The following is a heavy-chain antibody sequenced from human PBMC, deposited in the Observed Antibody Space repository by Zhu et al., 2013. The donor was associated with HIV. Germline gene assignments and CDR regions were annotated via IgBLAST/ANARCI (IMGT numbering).Heavy chain of an antibody. CDR3: ARDRGYCSGGSCREYGMDV. Sequence: QVQLVQSGAEVKKPGSSVKVSCKASGGTFSSYAISWVRQAPGQGLEWMGGIIPIFGTANYAQKFQGRVTITADESTSTAYMELSSLRSEDTAVYYCARDRGYCSGGSCREYGMDVWGQGTTVTVSS. J-gene: IGHJ6*02. D-gene: IGHD2-15*01. CDR2: IIPIFGTA. CDR1: GGTFSSYA. V-gene: IGHV1-69*01.